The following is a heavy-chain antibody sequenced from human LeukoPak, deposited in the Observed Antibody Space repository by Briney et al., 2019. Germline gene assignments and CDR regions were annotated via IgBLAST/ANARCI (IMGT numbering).Heavy chain of an antibody. CDR3: AGDLADYGGNSVNY. CDR2: ISAYNGNT. CDR1: GYTFTSYG. D-gene: IGHD4-23*01. Sequence: ASVKVSCKASGYTFTSYGISWVRQAPGQGLEWMGWISAYNGNTNYAQKLQGRVTMTTDTSTSTAYMELRSLRSDDPAVYYCAGDLADYGGNSVNYWGQGTLVTVSS. V-gene: IGHV1-18*01. J-gene: IGHJ4*02.